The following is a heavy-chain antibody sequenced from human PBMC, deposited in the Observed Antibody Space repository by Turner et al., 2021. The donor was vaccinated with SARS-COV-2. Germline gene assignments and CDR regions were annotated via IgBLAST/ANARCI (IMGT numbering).Heavy chain of an antibody. CDR3: ALSPGGYSSSWYYFDY. D-gene: IGHD6-13*01. Sequence: QVQLVGSGGGVVQPGRSLSLSCAAPGFTFSNYAMHWVRQAPGKGLEWVALISYDGSNKYYADSVKGRFTISRDNSKNTLYLQMNSLRAEDTAVYYCALSPGGYSSSWYYFDYWGQGTLVTVSS. J-gene: IGHJ4*02. V-gene: IGHV3-30-3*01. CDR2: ISYDGSNK. CDR1: GFTFSNYA.